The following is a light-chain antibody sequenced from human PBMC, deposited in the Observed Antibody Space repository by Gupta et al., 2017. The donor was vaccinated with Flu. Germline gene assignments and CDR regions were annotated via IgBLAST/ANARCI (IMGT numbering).Light chain of an antibody. CDR1: SRCVGGYDD. J-gene: IGLJ1*01. CDR2: EVS. CDR3: SSYAGRNNLV. Sequence: SCTISVNETSRCVGGYDDFCWNQQHPGKAPRLMIYEVSKRPSGVPAGFSGSKSGNTASLTVSGLQVDEEADYYCSSYAGRNNLVFGSGTRVTIL. V-gene: IGLV2-8*01.